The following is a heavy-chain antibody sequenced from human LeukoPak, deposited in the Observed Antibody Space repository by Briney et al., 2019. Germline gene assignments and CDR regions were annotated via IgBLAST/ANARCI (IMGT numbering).Heavy chain of an antibody. D-gene: IGHD3-10*01. CDR1: GFTFSSYE. J-gene: IGHJ4*02. Sequence: PGGSLRLSCAASGFTFSSYEMNWVRQAPGKGLEWVAVIVHDGSNKYYADSVKGRFSISRDNSKNTLYLQMNGLRPEDTAVYFCAKDWGSKFASGSSYLDSWGQGTLVTVSS. CDR2: IVHDGSNK. CDR3: AKDWGSKFASGSSYLDS. V-gene: IGHV3-30*18.